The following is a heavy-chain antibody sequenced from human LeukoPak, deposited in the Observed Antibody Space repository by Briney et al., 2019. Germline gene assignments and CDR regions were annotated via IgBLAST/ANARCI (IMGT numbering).Heavy chain of an antibody. CDR2: IRYDGSNK. V-gene: IGHV3-30*02. CDR3: AKAGTQGHYFDY. CDR1: GFTFSSYG. D-gene: IGHD3-10*01. Sequence: GGSLRLSCAASGFTFSSYGMHWVRQAPGKGLEWVAFIRYDGSNKYYADSVKGLFTISRDNSKNTLYLQMNSLRAEDTAVYYCAKAGTQGHYFDYWGQGTLVTVSS. J-gene: IGHJ4*02.